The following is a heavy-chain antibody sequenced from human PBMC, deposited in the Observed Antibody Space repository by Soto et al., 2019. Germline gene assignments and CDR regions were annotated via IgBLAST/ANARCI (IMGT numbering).Heavy chain of an antibody. CDR2: INPANGNT. Sequence: QVQLAQSGAEERKPGASVKVSCEATGYTFTAYAMHWVRQAPGQRLEWMGWINPANGNTKYSQKFQGRLTITSDTSPNTVYIELNSLTSEDTAMDYCTRSAISPYGGLIGPFDYWGQGNLVTVSS. CDR1: GYTFTAYA. D-gene: IGHD3-16*02. J-gene: IGHJ4*02. V-gene: IGHV1-3*05. CDR3: TRSAISPYGGLIGPFDY.